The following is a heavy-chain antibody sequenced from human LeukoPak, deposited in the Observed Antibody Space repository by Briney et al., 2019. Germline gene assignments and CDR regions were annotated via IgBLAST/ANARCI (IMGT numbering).Heavy chain of an antibody. CDR3: VRDRIWAFDM. Sequence: GGSLRLSCSASGFTFSSYAMHWVRQAPGKGLEYVSAISSNGGSTYYADSVKGRFTISRDNAKNSLYLQMDSLTDEDTAVYFCVRDRIWAFDMWGQGTMVTVSS. CDR1: GFTFSSYA. V-gene: IGHV3-64*04. CDR2: ISSNGGST. J-gene: IGHJ3*02.